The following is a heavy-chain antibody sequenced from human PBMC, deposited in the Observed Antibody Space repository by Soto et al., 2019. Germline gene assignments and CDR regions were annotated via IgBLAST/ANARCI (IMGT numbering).Heavy chain of an antibody. D-gene: IGHD6-19*01. CDR2: ISSSSSTI. CDR1: GFNFSSYN. Sequence: PGGSLRLSCAASGFNFSSYNMNWVRQAPGKGLEWVSHISSSSSTIYYADSVKGRFTISRDNAKNSLYLQMNSLRAEDTAVYYCASVLWSSGCLDNWGQGTQVTVSS. V-gene: IGHV3-48*01. CDR3: ASVLWSSGCLDN. J-gene: IGHJ4*02.